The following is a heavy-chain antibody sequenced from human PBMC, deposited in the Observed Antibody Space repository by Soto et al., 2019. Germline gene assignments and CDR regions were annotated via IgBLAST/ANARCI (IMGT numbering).Heavy chain of an antibody. J-gene: IGHJ4*02. Sequence: QVQLQESGPGLVKPSGTLSLTCAVSGDSISSSNWWSWVRQPPGKGLEWIGEIYHSGSTNYNPSLKSRVTISVDKSKNQFSLKLSSVTAADTAVYYCARSFGWNWNDQNFDYWGQGTLVTVSS. CDR3: ARSFGWNWNDQNFDY. CDR1: GDSISSSNW. V-gene: IGHV4-4*02. D-gene: IGHD1-1*01. CDR2: IYHSGST.